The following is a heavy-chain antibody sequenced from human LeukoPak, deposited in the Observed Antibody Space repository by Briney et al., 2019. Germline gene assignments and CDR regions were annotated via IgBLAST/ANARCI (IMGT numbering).Heavy chain of an antibody. V-gene: IGHV4-59*01. CDR3: AREGRLQYMDNFDY. CDR2: IYYSGST. CDR1: GGSISSYY. J-gene: IGHJ4*02. D-gene: IGHD5-24*01. Sequence: SETLFLTCTVSGGSISSYYWSWIRQPPGKGLEWIGYIYYSGSTNYNPSLKSRVTISVDTSKNQFSLKLSSVTAADTAVYYCAREGRLQYMDNFDYWGQGTLVTVSS.